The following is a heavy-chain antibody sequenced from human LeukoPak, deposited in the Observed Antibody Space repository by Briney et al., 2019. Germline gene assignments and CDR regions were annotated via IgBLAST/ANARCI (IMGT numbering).Heavy chain of an antibody. J-gene: IGHJ4*02. CDR1: GFTSNPYP. CDR3: ATQTITLVVVISPFDY. Sequence: GGSLSFPCAPPGFTSNPYPMPWAPKAPGKGLGGGAFIQDDGAKTNYADSVRGRFTISRDNSRSTVYLQMNSLKPDDTAVYYCATQTITLVVVISPFDYWGQGALVTVSS. V-gene: IGHV3-30*02. D-gene: IGHD3-22*01. CDR2: IQDDGAKT.